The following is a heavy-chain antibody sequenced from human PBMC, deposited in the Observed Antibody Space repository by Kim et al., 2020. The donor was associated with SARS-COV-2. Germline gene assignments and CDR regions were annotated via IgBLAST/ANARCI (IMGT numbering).Heavy chain of an antibody. CDR3: ARDPTRAPGLSMDV. Sequence: ASVKVSCKASGYTFTSYVIHWLRQAPGQRLEWMGWINAGNGDTKYSQKFQGRVTITRDTSATTAYMELSSLRSEDTAAYYCARDPTRAPGLSMDVWGQGTTVTVSS. D-gene: IGHD6-19*01. V-gene: IGHV1-3*01. CDR2: INAGNGDT. J-gene: IGHJ6*02. CDR1: GYTFTSYV.